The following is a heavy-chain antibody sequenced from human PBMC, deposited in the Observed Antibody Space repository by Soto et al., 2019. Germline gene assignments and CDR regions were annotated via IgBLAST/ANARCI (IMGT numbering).Heavy chain of an antibody. Sequence: QVQLVESGGGVVQPGRSLSLSCAASGFTFRFYAMHWVRQAPGKGLEWVATVSYDGSNEYYADSVKGRFTTSRDNSNNTLSPQTSSLRVNDTAIFYGAKGSASDGDSADVQHWGQGTLVTVSS. V-gene: IGHV3-30*18. D-gene: IGHD3-3*01. CDR1: GFTFRFYA. J-gene: IGHJ1*01. CDR2: VSYDGSNE. CDR3: AKGSASDGDSADVQH.